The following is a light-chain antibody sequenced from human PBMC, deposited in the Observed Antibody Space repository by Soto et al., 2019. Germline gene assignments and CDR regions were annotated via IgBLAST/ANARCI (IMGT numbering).Light chain of an antibody. Sequence: DIQLTQSPSFLSASVGDRVTITCRASQGISTYLAWYHQKPGKAPKLLTYGASTLQSGVPSRFSDSGSGTDFTLTISSLQPEDFATYYCQQLNNYPLTFGGGTKVEI. CDR2: GAS. J-gene: IGKJ4*01. V-gene: IGKV1-9*01. CDR1: QGISTY. CDR3: QQLNNYPLT.